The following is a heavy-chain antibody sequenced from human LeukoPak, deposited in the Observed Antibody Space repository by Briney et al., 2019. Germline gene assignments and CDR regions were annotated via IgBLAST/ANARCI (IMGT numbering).Heavy chain of an antibody. CDR1: GYTFTNYY. CDR3: ARDLSRSWDRSYYYYMDV. D-gene: IGHD6-13*01. V-gene: IGHV1-46*01. Sequence: GASVKVSCKASGYTFTNYYMHWVRQAPGQGLEWMGIINSSGGTTSYAQKFQGRVTMTTDTSTSTAYMELRSLRSDDTAVYYCARDLSRSWDRSYYYYMDVWGKGTTVTVSS. J-gene: IGHJ6*03. CDR2: INSSGGTT.